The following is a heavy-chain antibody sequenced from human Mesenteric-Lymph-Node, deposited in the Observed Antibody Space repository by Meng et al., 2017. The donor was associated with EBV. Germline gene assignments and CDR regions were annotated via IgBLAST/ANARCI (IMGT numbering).Heavy chain of an antibody. CDR2: ISAYNRNT. V-gene: IGHV1-18*01. CDR1: GYTFNNYG. J-gene: IGHJ4*02. CDR3: ARVSDYDSSGLDY. D-gene: IGHD3-22*01. Sequence: QVQVVRAGAEVKKPGASVRVACKASGYTFNNYGFTWVRQAPGQGLEWMGWISAYNRNTDYAQIFRGRVTMTTDTSTSTAYLDLRSLTSDDTAVYYCARVSDYDSSGLDYWGQGTLVTVSS.